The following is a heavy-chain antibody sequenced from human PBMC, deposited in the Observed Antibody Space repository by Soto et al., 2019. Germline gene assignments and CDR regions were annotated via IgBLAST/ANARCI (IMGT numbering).Heavy chain of an antibody. V-gene: IGHV3-23*01. CDR1: GLTFRNHA. CDR3: VSWVSPHFDY. J-gene: IGHJ4*02. D-gene: IGHD2-8*01. Sequence: EVQLLESGGGLVQPGGSLRLSCAVSGLTFRNHAMSWVRQAPGKGLEWVSTIAPIGYSTHYAGSVEGRFTISRDDSKSTLDLQMNSLRADDTGVYYCVSWVSPHFDYWGQGTRVSVSS. CDR2: IAPIGYST.